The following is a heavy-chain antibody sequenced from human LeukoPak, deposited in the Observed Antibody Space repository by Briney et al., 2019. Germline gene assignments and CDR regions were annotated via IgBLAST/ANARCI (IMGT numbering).Heavy chain of an antibody. Sequence: RSSETLSLTCAVYGGSFSGYYWSWIRQPPGKGLEWIGEINHSGSTNYNPSLKSRVTISVDTSKNQFSLKLSSVTAADTAVYYCARFPMRITMVRGVIHLYYYGMDVWGQGTTVTVSS. V-gene: IGHV4-34*01. J-gene: IGHJ6*02. D-gene: IGHD3-10*01. CDR3: ARFPMRITMVRGVIHLYYYGMDV. CDR2: INHSGST. CDR1: GGSFSGYY.